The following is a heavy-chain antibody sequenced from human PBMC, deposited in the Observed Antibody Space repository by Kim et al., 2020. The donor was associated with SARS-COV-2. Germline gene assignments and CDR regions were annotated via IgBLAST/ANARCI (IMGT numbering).Heavy chain of an antibody. Sequence: SETLSLTCTVSGGSISSYYWSWIRQPPGKGLEWIGYIYYSGSTNYNPSLKSRVTISVDTSKNQFSLKLSSVTAAETAVYYCAGPHKYYAILTGYTAWYFDLWGRGTLVTVSS. V-gene: IGHV4-59*13. CDR2: IYYSGST. D-gene: IGHD3-9*01. J-gene: IGHJ2*01. CDR3: AGPHKYYAILTGYTAWYFDL. CDR1: GGSISSYY.